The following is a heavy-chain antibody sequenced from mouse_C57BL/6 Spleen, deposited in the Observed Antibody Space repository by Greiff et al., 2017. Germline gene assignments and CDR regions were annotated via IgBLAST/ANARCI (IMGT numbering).Heavy chain of an antibody. CDR2: ISDGGSYT. CDR3: ARGGLAYYWHGFAY. Sequence: EVKLVESGGGLVKPGGSLKLSCAASGFTFSSYAMSWVRQTPEKRLEWVATISDGGSYTYYPDNVQGRFTISRDNAKNNLYLQMSHLTSEDTAMYYCARGGLAYYWHGFAYWGQGTLVTVSA. CDR1: GFTFSSYA. V-gene: IGHV5-4*03. D-gene: IGHD2-10*01. J-gene: IGHJ3*01.